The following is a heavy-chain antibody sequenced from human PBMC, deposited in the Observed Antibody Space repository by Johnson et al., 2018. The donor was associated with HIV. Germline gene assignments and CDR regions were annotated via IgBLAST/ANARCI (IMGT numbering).Heavy chain of an antibody. V-gene: IGHV3-7*01. D-gene: IGHD3/OR15-3a*01. CDR3: ARDGRGLDAFDI. CDR1: GFSFSNYW. Sequence: EVQVVESGGGLVQPGGSLRLSCAASGFSFSNYWMSWVRQAPGKGLEWVANIKQDGSEKYYEDSVKGLFTISRDNAKNSLYLQMNSLSAEDTALYYCARDGRGLDAFDIWGQGTMVTVSS. J-gene: IGHJ3*02. CDR2: IKQDGSEK.